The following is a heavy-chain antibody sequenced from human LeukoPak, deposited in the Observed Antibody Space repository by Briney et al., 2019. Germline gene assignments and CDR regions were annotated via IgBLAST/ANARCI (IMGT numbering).Heavy chain of an antibody. CDR3: AKHYMGSSYNHGLDC. Sequence: PSETLSLTCTVSGGPISSDNYYWGWIRQPPGKGLEWIGSIYYSGTTYYNPSLKSRVTISVDTSKNQFSLKLSSVTAADTALYYCAKHYMGSSYNHGLDCWGQGTLVTVSS. CDR1: GGPISSDNYY. D-gene: IGHD3-10*01. J-gene: IGHJ4*02. CDR2: IYYSGTT. V-gene: IGHV4-39*01.